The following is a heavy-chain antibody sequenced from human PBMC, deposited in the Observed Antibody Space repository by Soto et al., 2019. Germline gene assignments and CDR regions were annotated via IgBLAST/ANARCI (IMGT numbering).Heavy chain of an antibody. Sequence: GGSLRLSCAASGFTFSSYAMHWVRQAPGKGLEWVAVISYDGSNKYYADSVKGRFTISRDNSKNTLYLQMNSLRAEDTAVYYCARERKLLWFGELLLASGYYGMDVWGQGTTVTVSS. CDR2: ISYDGSNK. V-gene: IGHV3-30-3*01. D-gene: IGHD3-10*01. J-gene: IGHJ6*02. CDR1: GFTFSSYA. CDR3: ARERKLLWFGELLLASGYYGMDV.